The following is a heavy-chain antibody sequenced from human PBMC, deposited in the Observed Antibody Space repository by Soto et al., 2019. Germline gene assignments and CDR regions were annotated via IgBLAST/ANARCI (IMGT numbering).Heavy chain of an antibody. CDR2: ISDSGRSA. CDR3: AKDARRTGLVGHWID. CDR1: GFTASNYA. D-gene: IGHD2-8*02. Sequence: VQLLESGGGLVQPGGSLRLSCGASGFTASNYAMTWVRQAPGKGLQWVSTISDSGRSAYYADSVKGRFAISRDHSKNTLFLQMNDLRAEDTAVYFCAKDARRTGLVGHWIDWGQGTLVTVSS. V-gene: IGHV3-23*01. J-gene: IGHJ4*02.